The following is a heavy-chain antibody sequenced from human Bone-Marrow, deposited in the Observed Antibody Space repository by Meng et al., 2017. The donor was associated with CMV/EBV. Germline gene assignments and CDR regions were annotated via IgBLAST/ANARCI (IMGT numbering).Heavy chain of an antibody. CDR2: MNPNRGNT. CDR3: ARGQVQCSTINCHDYRFSGMDV. Sequence: ASVKVSCKASGYTSSNYDIIWVRQASGQGLEWVGWMNPNRGNTAYAQKFQGRVTMTRDTSTSIAYMELSSLRSGDTAVYYCARGQVQCSTINCHDYRFSGMDVWGQGTTVTVSS. V-gene: IGHV1-8*01. J-gene: IGHJ6*02. D-gene: IGHD2/OR15-2a*01. CDR1: GYTSSNYD.